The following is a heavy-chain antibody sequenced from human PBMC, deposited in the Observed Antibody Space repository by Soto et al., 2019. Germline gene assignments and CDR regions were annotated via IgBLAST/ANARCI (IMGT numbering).Heavy chain of an antibody. Sequence: PGGSLRLSCATSGFTFNTYPMTWVRQAQGKGLEWVAVIWFDGNKEHYADSVKGRFTISRDNSKNTLYVQMTSLRAEDTAVYYCARGLQSLFDYWGQGTLVTVSS. J-gene: IGHJ4*02. V-gene: IGHV3-33*08. CDR1: GFTFNTYP. CDR2: IWFDGNKE. CDR3: ARGLQSLFDY.